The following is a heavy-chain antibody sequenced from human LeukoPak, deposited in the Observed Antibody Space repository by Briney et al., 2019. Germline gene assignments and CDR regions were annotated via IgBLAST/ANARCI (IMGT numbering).Heavy chain of an antibody. CDR3: ARDFSIAARHTYYYYMDV. V-gene: IGHV4-4*07. CDR1: GGSISSYY. Sequence: SETLSLTCTVSGGSISSYYWSWIRQPAGKGLEWIGRIYTSGSTNYNPSLKSRVTMSVDTSKNQFSLKLSSVTAADTAVYYCARDFSIAARHTYYYYMDVWGKGTTVTVSS. CDR2: IYTSGST. J-gene: IGHJ6*03. D-gene: IGHD6-6*01.